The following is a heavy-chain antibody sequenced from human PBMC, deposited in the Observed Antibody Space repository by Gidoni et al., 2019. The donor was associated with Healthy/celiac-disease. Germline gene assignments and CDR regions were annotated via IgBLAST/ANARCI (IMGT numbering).Heavy chain of an antibody. CDR1: GGSISSSSYY. Sequence: QLQLQESGPGLVKPSETLSLTCTVSGGSISSSSYYWGWIRQPPGKGLEWIGSIYYSGSTYYNPSLKSRVTISVDTSKNQFSLKLSSVTAADTAVYYCARQGYGSGSYPGYYYYGMDVWGQGTTVTVSS. J-gene: IGHJ6*02. V-gene: IGHV4-39*01. D-gene: IGHD3-10*01. CDR3: ARQGYGSGSYPGYYYYGMDV. CDR2: IYYSGST.